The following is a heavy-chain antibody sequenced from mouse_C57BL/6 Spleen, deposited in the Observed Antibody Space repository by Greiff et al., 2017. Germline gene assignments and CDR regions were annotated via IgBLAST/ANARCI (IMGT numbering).Heavy chain of an antibody. D-gene: IGHD2-3*01. CDR2: INPSTGGT. J-gene: IGHJ3*01. Sequence: EVQLQQSGPELVKPGASVKISCKASGYSFTGYYMNWVKQSPEKSLEWIGEINPSTGGTTYNQKFKAKATLTVDKSSSTAYMQLKSLTSEDSAVYYCASPGPIYDGYFAYWGQGTLVTVSA. CDR3: ASPGPIYDGYFAY. V-gene: IGHV1-42*01. CDR1: GYSFTGYY.